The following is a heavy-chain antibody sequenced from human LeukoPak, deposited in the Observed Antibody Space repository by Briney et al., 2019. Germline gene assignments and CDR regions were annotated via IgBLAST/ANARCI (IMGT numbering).Heavy chain of an antibody. CDR3: AKSPRADTYLFDT. CDR1: GGSISSYY. J-gene: IGHJ5*02. CDR2: IYYSGST. V-gene: IGHV4-59*01. Sequence: SGTLSLICTVSGGSISSYYGSWIRQPPGKGLEWIGYIYYSGSTGYNPSLESRVIISGDTSKNQFSLKLSSVTAADTAVYYCAKSPRADTYLFDTWGQGILVTVSS.